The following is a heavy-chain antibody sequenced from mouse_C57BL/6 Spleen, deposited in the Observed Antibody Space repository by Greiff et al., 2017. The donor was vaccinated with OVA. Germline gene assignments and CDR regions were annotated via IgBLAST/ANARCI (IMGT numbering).Heavy chain of an antibody. Sequence: QVQLKESGAELVKPGASVKLSCKASGYTFTSYWMQWVKQRPGQGLEWIGEIDPSDSYTNYNQKFKGKATLTVDTSSSTAYMQLSSLTSEDSAVYYCARSGYGSTSHAMDYWGQGTSVTVSS. J-gene: IGHJ4*01. CDR1: GYTFTSYW. D-gene: IGHD1-1*01. CDR3: ARSGYGSTSHAMDY. V-gene: IGHV1-50*01. CDR2: IDPSDSYT.